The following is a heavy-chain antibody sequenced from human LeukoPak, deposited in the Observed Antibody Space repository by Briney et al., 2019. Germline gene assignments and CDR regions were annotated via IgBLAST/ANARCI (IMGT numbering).Heavy chain of an antibody. CDR2: IHRDDKT. Sequence: GGSLRLSCAASGFTVSSSFIYWVRRAPGKGLEWVSFIHRDDKTYYADSVKGRFTMSRDSSKNTLYLQMNSLGADDTAVYYCAREVISTPSYFDYWGQGILVTVYS. V-gene: IGHV3-53*01. CDR1: GFTVSSSF. J-gene: IGHJ4*02. CDR3: AREVISTPSYFDY. D-gene: IGHD2-2*01.